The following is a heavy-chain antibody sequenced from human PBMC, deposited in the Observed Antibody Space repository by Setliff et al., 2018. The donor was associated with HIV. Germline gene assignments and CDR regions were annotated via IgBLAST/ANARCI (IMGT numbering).Heavy chain of an antibody. CDR3: ARDNVRGPTNAMDV. D-gene: IGHD3-10*01. CDR2: ISGYNADT. Sequence: ASVKVSCKASGYRFSTFGISWVRQAPGQGLEWMGWISGYNADTDYAQKFQGRVSMTTDISTNTAYMELRSLRSDDTAVYYCARDNVRGPTNAMDVWGQGTTLTVSS. J-gene: IGHJ6*02. CDR1: GYRFSTFG. V-gene: IGHV1-18*01.